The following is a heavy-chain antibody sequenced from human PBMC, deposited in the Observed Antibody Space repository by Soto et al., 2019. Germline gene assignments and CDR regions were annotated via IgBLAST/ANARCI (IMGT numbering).Heavy chain of an antibody. CDR2: ISHLEPP. CDR1: GVTMCYGGYS. J-gene: IGHJ4*02. Sequence: SETLSPTCSVSGVTMCYGGYSWSWIRQSPGNGLEWLGYISHLEPPYYNPYFKIRLSFSIDRARNHLSLSSSSMTTAAKAVYDCARGGGYDSFAFWGQGIQVTVSS. V-gene: IGHV4-30-2*06. CDR3: ARGGGYDSFAF. D-gene: IGHD2-15*01.